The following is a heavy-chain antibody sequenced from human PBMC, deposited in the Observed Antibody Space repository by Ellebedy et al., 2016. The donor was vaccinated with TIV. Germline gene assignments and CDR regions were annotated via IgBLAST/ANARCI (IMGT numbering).Heavy chain of an antibody. CDR2: IDYDGNKK. CDR1: GFSFGSYG. J-gene: IGHJ6*02. Sequence: LSLTCAASGFSFGSYGMHWVRQAPGKGLEWVAVIDYDGNKKYYGDSVKGRFTVSRDNSKNTLYLQMNSLRAEDSAVYYCARDAGYSGTFYGINWGQGTTVTVYS. V-gene: IGHV3-33*01. CDR3: ARDAGYSGTFYGIN. D-gene: IGHD1-26*01.